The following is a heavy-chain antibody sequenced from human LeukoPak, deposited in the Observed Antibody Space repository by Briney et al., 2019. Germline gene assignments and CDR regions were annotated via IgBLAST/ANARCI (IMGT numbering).Heavy chain of an antibody. J-gene: IGHJ4*02. Sequence: SETLSLTCTVSGGSISSSSYYWGWIRQPPGKGLEWIGSIYYSGSTYYNPSLKSRVTISVDTSKNQFSLKLSSVTAADTAVYYCAMIRDGYNFGGPYYFDYWGQGTLVTVSS. V-gene: IGHV4-39*07. CDR2: IYYSGST. CDR3: AMIRDGYNFGGPYYFDY. CDR1: GGSISSSSYY. D-gene: IGHD5-24*01.